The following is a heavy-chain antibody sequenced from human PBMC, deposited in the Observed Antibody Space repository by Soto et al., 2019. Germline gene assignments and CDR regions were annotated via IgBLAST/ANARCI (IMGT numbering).Heavy chain of an antibody. Sequence: QVQLVESGGGVVQPGRSLRLSCAASGFTFSSYAMHWVRQAPGKGLEWVAVISYDGSNKYYADSVKGRFTISRDNSKNTLYLQMNSLRAEDTAVYYCAREAWYDPGGNFDYWGQGTLVTVSS. CDR3: AREAWYDPGGNFDY. CDR1: GFTFSSYA. V-gene: IGHV3-30-3*01. D-gene: IGHD3-10*01. J-gene: IGHJ4*02. CDR2: ISYDGSNK.